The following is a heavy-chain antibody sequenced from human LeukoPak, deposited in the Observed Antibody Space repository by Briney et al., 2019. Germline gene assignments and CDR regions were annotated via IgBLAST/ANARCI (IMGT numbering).Heavy chain of an antibody. V-gene: IGHV3-9*01. J-gene: IGHJ4*02. Sequence: PGGSLRLSCAASGFTFDDYAMHWVRQAPGKGLEWVPGISWNSGSIGYADSVKGRFTISRDNAKNSLYLQMNSLRAEDTAVYYCARAMYSSGPVWGQGTLVTVSS. CDR1: GFTFDDYA. D-gene: IGHD6-19*01. CDR2: ISWNSGSI. CDR3: ARAMYSSGPV.